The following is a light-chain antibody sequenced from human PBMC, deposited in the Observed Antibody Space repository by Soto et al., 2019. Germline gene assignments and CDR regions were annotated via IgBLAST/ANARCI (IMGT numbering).Light chain of an antibody. J-gene: IGKJ5*01. CDR1: HSVTSTY. V-gene: IGKV3-20*01. CDR3: QQHGSSPIT. Sequence: IVLTQSPGTLSLSPGETVSLYCRASHSVTSTYLAWYQHKPGQAPRLLIYHASIRATGIPDRFSACGSGTDFTLTISRLEPEDFAVYYCQQHGSSPITFGQGTRLEIK. CDR2: HAS.